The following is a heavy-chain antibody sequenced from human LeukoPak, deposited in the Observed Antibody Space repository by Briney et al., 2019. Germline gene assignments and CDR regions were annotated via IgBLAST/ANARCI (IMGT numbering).Heavy chain of an antibody. CDR2: LYTSWST. CDR1: HGSISLYY. V-gene: IGHV4-4*07. J-gene: IGHJ3*02. Sequence: SETLPLTCSVTHGSISLYYWDWIRQPAGEGLDWIGRLYTSWSTNYNHSLKSGVTMQLDTSRNQFSLKLSSVTAADTAIYCCARVPDAFDIWGQGTMVTVSS. CDR3: ARVPDAFDI.